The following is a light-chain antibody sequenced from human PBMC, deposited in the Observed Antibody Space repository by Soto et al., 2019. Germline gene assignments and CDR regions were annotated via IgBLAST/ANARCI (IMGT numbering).Light chain of an antibody. CDR2: AAS. Sequence: DIQMTQSPSSLSASVGDRVTITCRASQGISYYLAWYHQKPGKVPKLLIYAASTLQSWVPSRFSGSGSGTDFNLAISSVQPEDVANYYCLKYNSAPWTFGQGTNVEIK. J-gene: IGKJ1*01. CDR1: QGISYY. V-gene: IGKV1-27*01. CDR3: LKYNSAPWT.